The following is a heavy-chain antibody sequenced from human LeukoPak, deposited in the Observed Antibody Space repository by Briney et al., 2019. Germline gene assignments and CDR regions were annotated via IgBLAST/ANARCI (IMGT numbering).Heavy chain of an antibody. Sequence: AGTLRLSCSASGFTFSSYAMHWVRQAPGQGLEYVSAISSNGGSTYYADSVKGRFTIAGDNSKNTLYLQMNSLGAEDTAVYYCAKDARYCSSTSCPNWFDPWGQGTRVTVSS. CDR3: AKDARYCSSTSCPNWFDP. V-gene: IGHV3-64*04. CDR1: GFTFSSYA. D-gene: IGHD2-2*01. CDR2: ISSNGGST. J-gene: IGHJ5*02.